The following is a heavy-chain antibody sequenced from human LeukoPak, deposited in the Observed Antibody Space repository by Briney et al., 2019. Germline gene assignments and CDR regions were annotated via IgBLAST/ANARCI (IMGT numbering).Heavy chain of an antibody. Sequence: SETLSLTCSVSGASITSSSFYWGWIRQPPGKGLEWIGSIYYTGSADYNPSLKSRVTISVDASKNQFSLKLTSVTAADAAVYYCARHRYCNSSSCYAFDYWGQGTLVTVSS. CDR1: GASITSSSFY. V-gene: IGHV4-39*01. CDR2: IYYTGSA. J-gene: IGHJ4*02. CDR3: ARHRYCNSSSCYAFDY. D-gene: IGHD2-2*01.